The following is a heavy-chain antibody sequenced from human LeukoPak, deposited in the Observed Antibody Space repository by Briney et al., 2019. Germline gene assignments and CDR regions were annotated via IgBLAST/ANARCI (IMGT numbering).Heavy chain of an antibody. CDR3: AKAPSYSPNAICYFDY. D-gene: IGHD2-8*01. V-gene: IGHV3-23*01. CDR1: GFTFSTYA. Sequence: GGSLRLSCAASGFTFSTYAMSGVRQAPGKGLEWVSGISGNGGNTYYADSVKGRFTISRDNSKNTLYLQMNSLRAEDTAVYYCAKAPSYSPNAICYFDYWGQGALVTVSS. CDR2: ISGNGGNT. J-gene: IGHJ4*02.